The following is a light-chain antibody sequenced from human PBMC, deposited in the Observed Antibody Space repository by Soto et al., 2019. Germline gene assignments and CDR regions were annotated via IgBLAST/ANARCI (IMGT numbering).Light chain of an antibody. J-gene: IGKJ2*01. CDR2: GAS. Sequence: EIVLTQSPGTLYLSPGERVTLSCRASQSVSSNKLAWYQQKPGQAPRVLIYGASSRATGIPDTFSGSGSGTDFTLTISRLEPEDFAVYCCQQYCRSPGTFGQGTKLEIK. CDR3: QQYCRSPGT. CDR1: QSVSSNK. V-gene: IGKV3-20*01.